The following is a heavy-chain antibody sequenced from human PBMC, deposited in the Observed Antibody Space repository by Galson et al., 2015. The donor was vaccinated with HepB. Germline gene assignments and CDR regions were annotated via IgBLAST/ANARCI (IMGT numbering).Heavy chain of an antibody. D-gene: IGHD3-10*01. J-gene: IGHJ4*02. V-gene: IGHV3-23*01. Sequence: SLRLSCAASGFTFSSYAMSWVRQAPGKGLEWVSAISGSGGSTYYADSVKGRFTISRDNSKNTLYLQMNSLRAEDTAVYYCAKDYYGSGSYPPVLIDYWGQGTLVTVSS. CDR2: ISGSGGST. CDR1: GFTFSSYA. CDR3: AKDYYGSGSYPPVLIDY.